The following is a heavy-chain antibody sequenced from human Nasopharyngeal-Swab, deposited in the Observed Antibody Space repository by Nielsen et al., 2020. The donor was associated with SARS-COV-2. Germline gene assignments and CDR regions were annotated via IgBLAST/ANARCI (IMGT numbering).Heavy chain of an antibody. Sequence: WSRQAPGQGLGWMGWMNPNSGNTGYAQKFPGRVTMTRNTSISTAYMELSSLRSEDTAVYYCARGVTGTVVVPAATDGGGGDDAFDIWGQGTMVTVSS. D-gene: IGHD2-2*01. CDR2: MNPNSGNT. J-gene: IGHJ3*02. CDR3: ARGVTGTVVVPAATDGGGGDDAFDI. V-gene: IGHV1-8*01.